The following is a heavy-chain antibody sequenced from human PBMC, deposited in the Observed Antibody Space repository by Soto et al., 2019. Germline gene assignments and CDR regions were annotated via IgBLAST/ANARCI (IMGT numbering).Heavy chain of an antibody. Sequence: QLQLQESGPGLVKPSQTLSLTCAVWGGSLRSATYNWSWIRQHPGKGLEWIGYFYHSGSTYYKPSLRSRVTISLDTSKNQFSLNLRSVTDADTAIYYCAGEETGNDALDIWGQGTLVTVSS. CDR3: AGEETGNDALDI. J-gene: IGHJ3*02. CDR1: GGSLRSATYN. CDR2: FYHSGST. V-gene: IGHV4-31*11. D-gene: IGHD1-1*01.